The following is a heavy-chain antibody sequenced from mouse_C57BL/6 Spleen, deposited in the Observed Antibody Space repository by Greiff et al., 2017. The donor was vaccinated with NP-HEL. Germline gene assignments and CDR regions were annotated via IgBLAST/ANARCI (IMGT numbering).Heavy chain of an antibody. V-gene: IGHV1-61*01. CDR3: AMDYYGSFAY. Sequence: QVQLQQPGAELVRPGSSVKLSCKASGYTFTSYWMDWVKQRPGQGLEWIGNIYPSDSETHYNQKFKDKATLTVDKSSSTAYMQLSSLTSEDSAVYYCAMDYYGSFAYWGQGTLVTVSA. CDR1: GYTFTSYW. J-gene: IGHJ3*01. CDR2: IYPSDSET. D-gene: IGHD1-1*01.